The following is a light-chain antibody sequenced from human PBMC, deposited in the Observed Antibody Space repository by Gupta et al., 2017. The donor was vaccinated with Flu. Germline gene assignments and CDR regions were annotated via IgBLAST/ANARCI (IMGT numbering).Light chain of an antibody. CDR3: LRYFGDARTWV. CDR1: IGTITSGYY. CDR2: SNT. Sequence: TCASSIGTITSGYYPNWFQQSPGHSPRLLIYSNTNKPSGTPARFSGSLDGGKAAVTFTGVQVEAEADYYCLRYFGDARTWVFGGGTKVTVL. V-gene: IGLV7-43*01. J-gene: IGLJ3*02.